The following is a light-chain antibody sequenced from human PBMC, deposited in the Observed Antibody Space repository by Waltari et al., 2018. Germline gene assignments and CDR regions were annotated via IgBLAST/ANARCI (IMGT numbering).Light chain of an antibody. CDR1: QSVSSY. Sequence: EVVFTQSPATLSLSPGDRATLPCRASQSVSSYLVWYQQKPGQAPRLLIYDASNRATGIPARFSGSGSGTDFTLTISSLEPEDFAVYYCQQRQYWPPITFGQGTRLEIK. CDR3: QQRQYWPPIT. J-gene: IGKJ5*01. V-gene: IGKV3-11*01. CDR2: DAS.